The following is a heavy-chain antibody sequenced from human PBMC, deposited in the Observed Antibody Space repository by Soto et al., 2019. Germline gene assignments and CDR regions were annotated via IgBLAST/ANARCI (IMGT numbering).Heavy chain of an antibody. V-gene: IGHV3-30-3*01. D-gene: IGHD2-2*01. J-gene: IGHJ6*02. CDR2: ISYDGSNK. CDR1: GFTFSSYA. CDR3: ARGGGYCSSTSCLGAQLFYYYYGMDV. Sequence: QVQLVESGGGVVQPGRSLRLSCAASGFTFSSYAMHWVRQAPGKGLEWVAVISYDGSNKYYAASVKGRFTISRDNSKNTLNLQMNSLRAEDTAVYYCARGGGYCSSTSCLGAQLFYYYYGMDVWGQGTTVTVSS.